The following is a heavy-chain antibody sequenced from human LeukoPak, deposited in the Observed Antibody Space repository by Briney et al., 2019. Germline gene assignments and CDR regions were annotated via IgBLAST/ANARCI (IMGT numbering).Heavy chain of an antibody. CDR2: IYYSGST. CDR3: ARAGGGRLDY. CDR1: GGSISSYY. Sequence: SETLSLTCTVSGGSISSYYRSWIRQPPGKGLEWIGYIYYSGSTNYNPSLKSRVTISVDTSKNQFSLKLSSVTAADTAVYYCARAGGGRLDYWGQGTLVTVSS. V-gene: IGHV4-59*01. D-gene: IGHD2-15*01. J-gene: IGHJ4*02.